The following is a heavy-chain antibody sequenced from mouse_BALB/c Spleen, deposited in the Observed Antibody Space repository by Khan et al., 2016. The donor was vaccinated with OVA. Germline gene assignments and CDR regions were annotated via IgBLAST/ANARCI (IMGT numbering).Heavy chain of an antibody. Sequence: QIQLVQSGPELKKPGETVKISCKASGYTFTNFGMNWVKQAPGKGLEWMGWINTYTGEPTYTDDFKGRFAFSLETSASTAYLQIINLKNEDTATYFCVRHPYFSYTMAYWGQGTSVTVSS. J-gene: IGHJ4*01. V-gene: IGHV9-3-1*01. CDR2: INTYTGEP. CDR3: VRHPYFSYTMAY. CDR1: GYTFTNFG. D-gene: IGHD2-10*01.